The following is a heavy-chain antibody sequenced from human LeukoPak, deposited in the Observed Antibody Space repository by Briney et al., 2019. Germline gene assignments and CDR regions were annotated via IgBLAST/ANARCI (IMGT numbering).Heavy chain of an antibody. CDR3: ARDSATSSDYVWGSYRIGLAFDI. CDR2: IYYSGST. Sequence: SETLSLTCTVSGGSISSGGYYWSWIRQHPGKGLEWIGYIYYSGSTYYNPSLKSRVTISVDTSKNQFSLKLSSVTAADTAVYYCARDSATSSDYVWGSYRIGLAFDIWGQGTMVTVSS. CDR1: GGSISSGGYY. D-gene: IGHD3-16*01. J-gene: IGHJ3*02. V-gene: IGHV4-31*03.